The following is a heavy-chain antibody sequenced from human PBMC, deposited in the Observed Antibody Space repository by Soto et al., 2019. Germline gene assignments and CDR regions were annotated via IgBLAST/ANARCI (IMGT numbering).Heavy chain of an antibody. Sequence: GGSLRLSCAASGFTFSTYAMNWVRQAPGKGLEWVSAISASADSTYYADSVKGRFTISRDNSKNTLYLQMGSLRAEDTAVYYCAKEPFHNRGYYFDHWSQGTLVTISS. CDR2: ISASADST. D-gene: IGHD3-16*01. J-gene: IGHJ4*02. CDR3: AKEPFHNRGYYFDH. CDR1: GFTFSTYA. V-gene: IGHV3-23*01.